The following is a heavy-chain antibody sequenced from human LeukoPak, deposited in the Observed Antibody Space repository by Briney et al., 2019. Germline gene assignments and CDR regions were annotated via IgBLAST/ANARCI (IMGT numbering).Heavy chain of an antibody. D-gene: IGHD3-22*01. V-gene: IGHV3-23*01. Sequence: GGSLRLSCAASGFTFSSYAMSWVPQAPGKGLEWVSAISGSGGSTYYADSVKGRFTISRDNSKNTLYLQMSSLTAEDTAVYYCAKSVYYDGGGYFYTDYWGQGTLVTVSS. CDR2: ISGSGGST. CDR3: AKSVYYDGGGYFYTDY. J-gene: IGHJ4*02. CDR1: GFTFSSYA.